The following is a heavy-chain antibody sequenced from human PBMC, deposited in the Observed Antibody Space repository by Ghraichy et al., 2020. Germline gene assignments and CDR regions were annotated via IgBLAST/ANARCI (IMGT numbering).Heavy chain of an antibody. V-gene: IGHV4-59*01. CDR3: ARGGWPPPYYFDY. Sequence: SETLSLTCTVSGGSISSYYWSWIRQPPGKGLEWIGYIYYSGSTNYNPSLKSRVTISVDTSKNQFSLKLSSVTAADTAVYYCARGGWPPPYYFDYWGQGTLVTVSS. J-gene: IGHJ4*02. CDR1: GGSISSYY. CDR2: IYYSGST. D-gene: IGHD6-19*01.